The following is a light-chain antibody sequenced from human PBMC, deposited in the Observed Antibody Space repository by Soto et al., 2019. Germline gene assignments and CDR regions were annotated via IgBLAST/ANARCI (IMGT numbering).Light chain of an antibody. V-gene: IGLV2-23*02. CDR1: SSDVGIYNL. Sequence: QSVLTQPASVSGSPGQSMTISCTGTSSDVGIYNLVSWYQQHPGKAPKLMIYEVSKRPSGFSSRFSGSKSGNSASLTISGLHAEDEADYYCSSYAGSDTFVFGTGTKVTVL. J-gene: IGLJ1*01. CDR2: EVS. CDR3: SSYAGSDTFV.